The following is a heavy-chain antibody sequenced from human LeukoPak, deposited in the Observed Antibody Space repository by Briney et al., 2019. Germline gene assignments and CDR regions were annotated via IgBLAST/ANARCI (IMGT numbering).Heavy chain of an antibody. J-gene: IGHJ4*02. CDR2: TYYRSKWYN. CDR3: ARDHCSGGSCHWRFDY. CDR1: GDTVSRNSAA. Sequence: SQTLSLTCAISGDTVSRNSAAWNWIRQSPSRGLEWLGRTYYRSKWYNDYAVSVKGRITINPDASKNQFSLQLNSVTPEDTAVYYCARDHCSGGSCHWRFDYWGQGTLVTVSS. V-gene: IGHV6-1*01. D-gene: IGHD2-15*01.